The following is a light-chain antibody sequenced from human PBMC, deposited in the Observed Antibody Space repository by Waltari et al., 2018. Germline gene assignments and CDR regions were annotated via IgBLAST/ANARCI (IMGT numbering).Light chain of an antibody. Sequence: QSVLTQPPSVSAAPGQRVTISCSGGSSNIGNNYVSWYRQFPGTAPKLLIYENNERPSGIPGRFSDSKSGTSATLDITGLQAGDEADYYCGTWDSSLSGAVFGGGAHLTVL. CDR1: SSNIGNNY. V-gene: IGLV1-51*02. CDR2: ENN. CDR3: GTWDSSLSGAV. J-gene: IGLJ7*01.